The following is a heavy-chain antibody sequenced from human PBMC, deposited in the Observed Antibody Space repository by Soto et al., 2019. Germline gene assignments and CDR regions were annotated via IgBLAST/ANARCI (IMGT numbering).Heavy chain of an antibody. V-gene: IGHV3-23*01. CDR3: ARAFWAVAGTRYFDY. J-gene: IGHJ4*02. D-gene: IGHD6-19*01. CDR2: MSGSGGST. CDR1: GFTFSSYA. Sequence: EVQLLESGGGSEQPGGSLRLSCAASGFTFSSYAMTWVRQAPGKGLEWVSVMSGSGGSTYYADSVKGRFTISRDNSKNTLYLQMNSLRAEDTAVYYCARAFWAVAGTRYFDYWGQGTLVTVSS.